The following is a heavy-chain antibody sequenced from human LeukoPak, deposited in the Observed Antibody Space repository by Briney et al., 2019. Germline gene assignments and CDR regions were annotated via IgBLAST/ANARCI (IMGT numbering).Heavy chain of an antibody. J-gene: IGHJ4*02. CDR1: GFTFSTYA. CDR3: AKDLSPSVH. V-gene: IGHV3-23*01. CDR2: IGGSGSCTIT. D-gene: IGHD2/OR15-2a*01. Sequence: PGGSLRLSCAASGFTFSTYAMNWVRQAPGKGLEWVSAIGGSGSCTITYYAESVKGRFTISRDNSKNTLYLQMNSLRAEDTAVYYCAKDLSPSVHWGQGALVTVSS.